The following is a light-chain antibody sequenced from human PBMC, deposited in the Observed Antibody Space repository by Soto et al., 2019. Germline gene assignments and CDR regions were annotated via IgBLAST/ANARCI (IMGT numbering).Light chain of an antibody. CDR3: GSWDSSLSAYV. CDR2: DDN. Sequence: QSVLTQPASVSGSPGQSITISCTGTSSDVGGYDYVSWYQHFPGKAPKLIIYDDNKRPSGIPDRFSGSKSGTSATLGITGFQTGDEADYYCGSWDSSLSAYVFGTGTKLTVL. J-gene: IGLJ1*01. CDR1: SSDVGGYDY. V-gene: IGLV1-51*01.